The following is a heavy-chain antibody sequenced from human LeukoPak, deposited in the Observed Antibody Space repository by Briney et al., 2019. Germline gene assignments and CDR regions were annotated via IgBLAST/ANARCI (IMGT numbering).Heavy chain of an antibody. CDR1: GFSFSVYA. Sequence: GRSLRLSCAASGFSFSVYAVHWVRQAPGKGLEWVAVISYDGSKKFYADSVKGRFTISRDNSANTLYLQMNSLRAEDTAVYYCARGGWIQTANTLFDYWGQGTLVTVSS. D-gene: IGHD5-18*01. J-gene: IGHJ4*02. CDR3: ARGGWIQTANTLFDY. CDR2: ISYDGSKK. V-gene: IGHV3-30-3*01.